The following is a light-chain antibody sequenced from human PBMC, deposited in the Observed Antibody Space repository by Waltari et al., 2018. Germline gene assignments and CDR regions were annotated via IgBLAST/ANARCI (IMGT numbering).Light chain of an antibody. CDR2: DVS. CDR1: SRDVGGYNY. J-gene: IGLJ1*01. Sequence: QSALTQPASVSGSPGQSITISCTGTSRDVGGYNYVSWYQQHPGKAPKLMIYDVSNRPSGVSNRFSGSKSANTASLTISGLQAEDEADYYCSSYTSSSSGVFGTGTKVTVL. CDR3: SSYTSSSSGV. V-gene: IGLV2-14*01.